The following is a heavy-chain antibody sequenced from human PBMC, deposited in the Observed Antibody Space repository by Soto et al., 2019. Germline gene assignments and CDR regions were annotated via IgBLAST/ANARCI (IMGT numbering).Heavy chain of an antibody. CDR1: GGSISSSSYY. CDR2: IYYSGST. Sequence: QLQLQESGPGLVKPSETLSLTCTVSGGSISSSSYYWGWIRQPPGKGLEWIGSIYYSGSTYYNPSLKSRVTISVDTSKNQFSLKLSSVTAADTAVYYCARHFKHCSSTSCYFHDAFDIWGQGTMVTVSS. CDR3: ARHFKHCSSTSCYFHDAFDI. D-gene: IGHD2-2*01. V-gene: IGHV4-39*01. J-gene: IGHJ3*02.